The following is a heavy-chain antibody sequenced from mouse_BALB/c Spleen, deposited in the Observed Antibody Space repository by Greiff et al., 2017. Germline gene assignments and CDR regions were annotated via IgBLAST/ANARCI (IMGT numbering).Heavy chain of an antibody. CDR3: ARGIYDGYWYAMDY. Sequence: EVQVVESGGGLVKPGGSLKLSCAASGFTFSSYAMSWVRQTPEKRLEWVASISSGGSTYYPDSVKGRFTISRDNARNILYLQMSSLRSEDTAMYYCARGIYDGYWYAMDYWGQGTSVTVSS. CDR2: ISSGGST. J-gene: IGHJ4*01. V-gene: IGHV5-6-5*01. CDR1: GFTFSSYA. D-gene: IGHD2-3*01.